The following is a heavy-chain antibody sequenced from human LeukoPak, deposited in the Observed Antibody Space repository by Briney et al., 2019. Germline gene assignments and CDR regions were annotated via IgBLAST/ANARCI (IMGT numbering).Heavy chain of an antibody. V-gene: IGHV1-2*02. Sequence: ASVKVSCKASGYTFTGYYMHWVRQAPGQGRAWMGWINPNSGGTNYAQKFQGRVTMTRDTSISTAYMELSRLRSDDTAVYYCARAVSWDIVVVVAAKRPYNWFDPWGQGTLVTVSS. D-gene: IGHD2-15*01. J-gene: IGHJ5*02. CDR2: INPNSGGT. CDR3: ARAVSWDIVVVVAAKRPYNWFDP. CDR1: GYTFTGYY.